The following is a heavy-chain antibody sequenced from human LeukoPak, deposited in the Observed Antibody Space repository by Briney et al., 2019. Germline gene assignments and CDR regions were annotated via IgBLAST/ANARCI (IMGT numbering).Heavy chain of an antibody. V-gene: IGHV4-59*01. CDR1: GGSISSYY. CDR2: IYYSGST. J-gene: IGHJ4*02. Sequence: SRTLSLTCTVSGGSISSYYWSWIRQPPGKGLEWIGYIYYSGSTNYNPSLKSRVTISVDTSKNQFSLKLSSVTAADTAVYYCASKYTTGGFDYWGQGTLVTVSS. D-gene: IGHD1-1*01. CDR3: ASKYTTGGFDY.